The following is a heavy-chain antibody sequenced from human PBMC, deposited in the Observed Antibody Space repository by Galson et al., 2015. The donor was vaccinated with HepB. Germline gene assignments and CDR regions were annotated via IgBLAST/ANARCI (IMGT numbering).Heavy chain of an antibody. J-gene: IGHJ4*02. D-gene: IGHD6-13*01. CDR3: ARAFKTPLAAAGFFDY. Sequence: CAISGDSVSSNSAAWNWIRQSPSRGLERLGRTYYRSKWYNDYAVSVKSRITINPGTSKNQFSLQLNSVTPEDTAVYYCARAFKTPLAAAGFFDYWGQGTLVTVSS. V-gene: IGHV6-1*01. CDR1: GDSVSSNSAA. CDR2: TYYRSKWYN.